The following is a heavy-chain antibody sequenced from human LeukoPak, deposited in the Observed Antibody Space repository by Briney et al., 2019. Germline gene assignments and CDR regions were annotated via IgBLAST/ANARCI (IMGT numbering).Heavy chain of an antibody. J-gene: IGHJ4*02. Sequence: GGSLRLSCAASGFTFRNCAMSWVRQAPGMGLEWVSAISGSGVGTNYADSVKGRFTISRDNSKGTLYLQMNSLSAEDTALYYCAKNGRDDHDKYFFDFWGQGTLVTVSS. D-gene: IGHD3-9*01. CDR3: AKNGRDDHDKYFFDF. CDR1: GFTFRNCA. CDR2: ISGSGVGT. V-gene: IGHV3-23*01.